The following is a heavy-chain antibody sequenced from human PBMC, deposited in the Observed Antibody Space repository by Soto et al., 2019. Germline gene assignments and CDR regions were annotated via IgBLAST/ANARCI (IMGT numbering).Heavy chain of an antibody. Sequence: QVHLVHSGAEVKKPGASVKVSCKASGYTFTSYGINWVRQAPGQGLEWMGRINTYKGKTNYAQKFQGRVTMITDTSTNTAYMELRSLRSDDTAVYYCAREYYDILTGYYEYRYFDYWGQGTLVTVSS. CDR3: AREYYDILTGYYEYRYFDY. D-gene: IGHD3-9*01. CDR2: INTYKGKT. V-gene: IGHV1-18*01. J-gene: IGHJ4*02. CDR1: GYTFTSYG.